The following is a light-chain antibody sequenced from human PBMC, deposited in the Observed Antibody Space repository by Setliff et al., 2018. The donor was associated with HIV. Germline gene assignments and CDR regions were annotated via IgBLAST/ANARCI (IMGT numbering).Light chain of an antibody. CDR3: ASWDDSLNGYV. Sequence: QSALTQPPSASGAPGQRVTISCSGSSSNVGDNAVSWYQQLPGTAPKLLIYSTYLRPSGVPARFSGSKSGTSASLAISGLQSEDEADYYCASWDDSLNGYVFGTGTKVT. CDR2: STY. CDR1: SSNVGDNA. V-gene: IGLV1-44*01. J-gene: IGLJ1*01.